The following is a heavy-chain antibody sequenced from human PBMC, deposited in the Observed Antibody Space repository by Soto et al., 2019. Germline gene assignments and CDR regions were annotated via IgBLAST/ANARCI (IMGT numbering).Heavy chain of an antibody. CDR2: ISSSSSYI. CDR3: ARDSPGVRRRSRDIVVVPAALVAWFDP. J-gene: IGHJ5*02. D-gene: IGHD2-2*01. Sequence: GGSLRLSCAASGFTFSSYSMNWVRQAPGKGLEWVSSISSSSSYIYYADSVKGRFTISRDNAKNSLYLQMNSLRAEDTAVYYCARDSPGVRRRSRDIVVVPAALVAWFDPWGQGTLVTVSS. V-gene: IGHV3-21*01. CDR1: GFTFSSYS.